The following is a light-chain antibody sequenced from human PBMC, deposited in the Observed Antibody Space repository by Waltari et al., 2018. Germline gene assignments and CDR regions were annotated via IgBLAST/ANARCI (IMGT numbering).Light chain of an antibody. Sequence: EIVLTQSPATLSLSPGARATLSCRASQSVSSSLAWYQPKPGQAPRLLIYDASNRATGIPARFSGSGSGTDFTLTISSLEPEDFAVYYCQQRRNWPQVTFGQGTKLE. J-gene: IGKJ2*01. V-gene: IGKV3-11*01. CDR2: DAS. CDR3: QQRRNWPQVT. CDR1: QSVSSS.